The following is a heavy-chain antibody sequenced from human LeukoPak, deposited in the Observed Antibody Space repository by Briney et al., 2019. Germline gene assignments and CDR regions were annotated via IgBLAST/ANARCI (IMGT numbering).Heavy chain of an antibody. D-gene: IGHD5-18*01. CDR3: ARDQGLTAPPPYGLDV. Sequence: SVKVSCKASGGTFSSYAISWVRQAPGQGLEWMGGIIPIFGTANYAQKFQGSVTITADTSTSTVYMELSSLRSEETAVYYCARDQGLTAPPPYGLDVWGQGTTVIVSS. J-gene: IGHJ6*02. CDR2: IIPIFGTA. CDR1: GGTFSSYA. V-gene: IGHV1-69*06.